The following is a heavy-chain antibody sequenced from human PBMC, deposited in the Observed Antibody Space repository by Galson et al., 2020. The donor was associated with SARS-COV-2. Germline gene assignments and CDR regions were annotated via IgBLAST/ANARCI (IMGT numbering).Heavy chain of an antibody. CDR3: ARLHYGEYAPEAFDI. V-gene: IGHV4-30-2*01. D-gene: IGHD4-17*01. CDR1: GTSISSGSYS. CDR2: IPHSRGT. J-gene: IGHJ3*02. Sequence: SETLSLTCAVSGTSISSGSYSWNWIRQPPGKGLEWIGYIPHSRGTYYNPSLKSRVTISGDRSKNQFSLRLSSVTAADTAVYYCARLHYGEYAPEAFDIWGPGTRVTVAS.